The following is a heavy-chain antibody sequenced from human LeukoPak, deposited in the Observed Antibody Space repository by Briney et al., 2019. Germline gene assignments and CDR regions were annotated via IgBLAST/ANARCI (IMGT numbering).Heavy chain of an antibody. D-gene: IGHD6-19*01. Sequence: TGGSLRLSCAGSGFTFDDYAMHWVRQAPGKGLEWVSGISWNSGNIGYADSVKGRFIVSRDNAKNTLYLQMNSLRAGDTAVYYCARECAHSSGWFYYFDYWGQGTLVTVSS. V-gene: IGHV3-9*01. J-gene: IGHJ4*02. CDR2: ISWNSGNI. CDR1: GFTFDDYA. CDR3: ARECAHSSGWFYYFDY.